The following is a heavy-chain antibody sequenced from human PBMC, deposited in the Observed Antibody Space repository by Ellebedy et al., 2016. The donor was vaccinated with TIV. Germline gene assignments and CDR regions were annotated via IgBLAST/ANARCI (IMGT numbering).Heavy chain of an antibody. CDR1: GFAFGSFG. V-gene: IGHV3-23*01. D-gene: IGHD1-26*01. Sequence: GESLKISCAGYGFAFGSFGMARVRPAPGKGREWVSAISDSGGRTYYADSVKGRFTISRDNSKNTLYLQMNSLRAEDTAVYYCAKDPPIGSYSEYWGQGTLVSVSS. CDR2: ISDSGGRT. CDR3: AKDPPIGSYSEY. J-gene: IGHJ4*02.